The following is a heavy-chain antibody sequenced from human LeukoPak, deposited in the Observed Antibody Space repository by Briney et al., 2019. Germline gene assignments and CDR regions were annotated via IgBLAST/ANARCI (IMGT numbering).Heavy chain of an antibody. CDR2: ISSSSSYI. D-gene: IGHD6-13*01. CDR3: ARVVLRSVVIAAPGGNWFDP. V-gene: IGHV3-21*01. Sequence: GGSLRLSCAASGFTFSSYSMNWVRQAPGKGLEWVSSISSSSSYIYYADSVKGRFTISRDNAKNSLYLQMNSLRAEDTAVYYCARVVLRSVVIAAPGGNWFDPWGQGTLVTVSS. CDR1: GFTFSSYS. J-gene: IGHJ5*02.